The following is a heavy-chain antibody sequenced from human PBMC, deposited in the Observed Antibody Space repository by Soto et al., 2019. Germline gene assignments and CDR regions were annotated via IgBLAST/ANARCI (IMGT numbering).Heavy chain of an antibody. CDR2: ISAHNGNT. J-gene: IGHJ4*02. CDR1: GYAFTTYG. D-gene: IGHD1-1*01. Sequence: QVHLVQSGAEVKKPGASVKVSCQASGYAFTTYGITWVQQAPGQGLEWMGWISAHNGNTNYAQKLQGRVTVTRDTSTSTAYMELRSLRSDDTAVYYCARGRYGDYWGQGALVTVSS. CDR3: ARGRYGDY. V-gene: IGHV1-18*01.